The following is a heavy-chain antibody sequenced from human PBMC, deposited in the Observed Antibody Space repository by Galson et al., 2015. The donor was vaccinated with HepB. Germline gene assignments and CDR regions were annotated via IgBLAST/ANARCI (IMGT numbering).Heavy chain of an antibody. J-gene: IGHJ6*02. Sequence: SLRLSCAASGFTFSDYYMSWIRQAPGKGLEWVSYISSSGSTIYYADSVKGRFTISRDNAKNSLYLQMNSLRAEDTAVYYCARDDSSSWQIVHYYYGMDVWGQGTTVTVSS. CDR3: ARDDSSSWQIVHYYYGMDV. D-gene: IGHD6-13*01. CDR1: GFTFSDYY. CDR2: ISSSGSTI. V-gene: IGHV3-11*01.